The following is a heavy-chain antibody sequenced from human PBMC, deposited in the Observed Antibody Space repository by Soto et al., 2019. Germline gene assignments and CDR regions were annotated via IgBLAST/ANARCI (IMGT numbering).Heavy chain of an antibody. Sequence: GSLRLSCEVSGFTFSAYWMHWVRQVPGKGLIWVSRISDDGSTTTYADSVKGRFTISRDNAKNTLYLQMNSLRADDTGLYYCTRGPRGSSTGPGANWGQGTPVT. CDR3: TRGPRGSSTGPGAN. J-gene: IGHJ4*02. V-gene: IGHV3-74*01. D-gene: IGHD6-6*01. CDR1: GFTFSAYW. CDR2: ISDDGSTT.